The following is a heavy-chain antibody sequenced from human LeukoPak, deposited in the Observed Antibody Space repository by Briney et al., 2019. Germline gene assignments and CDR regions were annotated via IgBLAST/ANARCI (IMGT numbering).Heavy chain of an antibody. J-gene: IGHJ6*03. V-gene: IGHV3-64*01. CDR3: AREGCSSTSCSPGYYYYMDV. Sequence: GGSLRLSCAASGFTFSSYAMHWVRQAPGKGLEYVSAIGSNGGSTYYANSVKGRFTISRDNSKNTLYLQMGSLRAEDMAVYYCAREGCSSTSCSPGYYYYMDVWGKGTTVTVSS. CDR2: IGSNGGST. D-gene: IGHD2-2*01. CDR1: GFTFSSYA.